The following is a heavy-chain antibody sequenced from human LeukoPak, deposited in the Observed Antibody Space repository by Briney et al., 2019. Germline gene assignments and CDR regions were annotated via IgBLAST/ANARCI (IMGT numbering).Heavy chain of an antibody. D-gene: IGHD6-6*01. J-gene: IGHJ4*02. V-gene: IGHV3-48*03. Sequence: GGSLRLSCAASGFTFRDYEMNWVRQAPGTGLEWVSYISSSASTMHYADSVKGRFTISSDNARNSLSLQMNSLRVEDTAVYYCARVSYSSSYYFDYWGQGALVTVSS. CDR3: ARVSYSSSYYFDY. CDR2: ISSSASTM. CDR1: GFTFRDYE.